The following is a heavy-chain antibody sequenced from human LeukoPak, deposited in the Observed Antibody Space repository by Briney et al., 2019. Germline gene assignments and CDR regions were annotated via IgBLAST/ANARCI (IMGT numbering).Heavy chain of an antibody. D-gene: IGHD2-2*01. CDR2: INPNSGGT. CDR1: GYTFTGYY. CDR3: ARVLEPAAIDAFDI. V-gene: IGHV1-2*02. Sequence: ASVKVSCKASGYTFTGYYMHWVRQAPGQGLEWMGWINPNSGGTNYAQKFQGRVTMTRDTSISTAYMELSRLRSDDTAVYYCARVLEPAAIDAFDIWGQGTMVTVSS. J-gene: IGHJ3*02.